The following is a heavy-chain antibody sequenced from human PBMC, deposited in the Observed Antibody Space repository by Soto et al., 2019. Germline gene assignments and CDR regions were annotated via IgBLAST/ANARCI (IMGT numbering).Heavy chain of an antibody. Sequence: QVYLVQSGADVKKPGSSVKVSCKALRGTFTNYAFSWVLQATGQGLEWMGGIMPFFGSGNYAQKFQGRINITADESTSSVYLELTSLRSEDTAVYYCARDRAGYYSHFVYWGQGTLVTVSS. V-gene: IGHV1-69*01. CDR2: IMPFFGSG. CDR1: RGTFTNYA. CDR3: ARDRAGYYSHFVY. D-gene: IGHD3-22*01. J-gene: IGHJ4*02.